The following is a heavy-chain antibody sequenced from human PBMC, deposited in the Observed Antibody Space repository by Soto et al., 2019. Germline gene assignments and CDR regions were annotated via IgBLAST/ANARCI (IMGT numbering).Heavy chain of an antibody. Sequence: QVQLAQSGAEVKKPGASVKVSCKASGYTFTGYYMHWVRQAPGQGLEWMGWINPNSGGTNYAQKFQGWVTMTRDTSISTAYMELSRLRSDDTAVYYCAREGTSSSSGLYYYYGMDVWGQGTTVTVSS. CDR1: GYTFTGYY. D-gene: IGHD6-6*01. CDR2: INPNSGGT. V-gene: IGHV1-2*04. CDR3: AREGTSSSSGLYYYYGMDV. J-gene: IGHJ6*02.